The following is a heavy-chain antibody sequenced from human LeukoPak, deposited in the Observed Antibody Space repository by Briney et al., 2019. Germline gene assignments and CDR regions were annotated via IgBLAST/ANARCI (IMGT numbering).Heavy chain of an antibody. CDR2: IGKTSRDM. D-gene: IGHD1-14*01. J-gene: IGHJ4*02. CDR1: GFSFSTST. V-gene: IGHV3-21*01. CDR3: VRGDNRDY. Sequence: GGSLRLSCAASGFSFSTSTMNWVRQAPGRGLEWISSIGKTSRDMYYADSVRGRFTISRDNAKNSLFLLMNSLRVEDTSVYYCVRGDNRDYWGRGTLVTVSS.